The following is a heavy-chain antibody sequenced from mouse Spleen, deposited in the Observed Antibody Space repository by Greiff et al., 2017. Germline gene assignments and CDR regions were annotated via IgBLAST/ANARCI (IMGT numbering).Heavy chain of an antibody. V-gene: IGHV1-64*01. Sequence: QVQLQQSGAELVKPGASVKLSCKASGYTFTSYWMHWVKQRPGQGLEWIGMIHPNSGSTNYNEKFKSKATLTVDKSSSTAYMQLSSLTSEDSAVYYCARRGYYYGSSYDAMDYWGQGTSVTVSS. D-gene: IGHD1-1*01. CDR1: GYTFTSYW. CDR3: ARRGYYYGSSYDAMDY. J-gene: IGHJ4*01. CDR2: IHPNSGST.